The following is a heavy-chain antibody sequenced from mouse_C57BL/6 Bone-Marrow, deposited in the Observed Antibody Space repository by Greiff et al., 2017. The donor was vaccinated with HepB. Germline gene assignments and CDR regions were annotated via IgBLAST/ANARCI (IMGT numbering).Heavy chain of an antibody. D-gene: IGHD2-1*01. CDR1: GFTFSDYY. V-gene: IGHV5-16*01. CDR2: INYDGSST. CDR3: ARTKGNFLYYFDY. Sequence: EVKVVESEGGLVQPGSSMKLSCTASGFTFSDYYMAWVRQVPEKGLEWVANINYDGSSTYYLDSLKSRFIISRDNAKNILYLQMSSLKSEDTATYYCARTKGNFLYYFDYWGQGTTLTVSS. J-gene: IGHJ2*01.